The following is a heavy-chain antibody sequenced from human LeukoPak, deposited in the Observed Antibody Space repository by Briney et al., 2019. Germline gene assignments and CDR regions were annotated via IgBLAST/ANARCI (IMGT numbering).Heavy chain of an antibody. CDR1: GFSLSTTGMC. V-gene: IGHV2-70*11. CDR2: IDWDDDK. CDR3: ARISRYGWTFEY. D-gene: IGHD5-18*01. Sequence: SGPTLVNPTQTLTLTCTFSGFSLSTTGMCVSWIRQPPGKALEWLARIDWDDDKYYSTSLKTRLTISKDTSKNQVVLTMTNMDPVDTAMYYCARISRYGWTFEYWGQGTLVTVSS. J-gene: IGHJ4*02.